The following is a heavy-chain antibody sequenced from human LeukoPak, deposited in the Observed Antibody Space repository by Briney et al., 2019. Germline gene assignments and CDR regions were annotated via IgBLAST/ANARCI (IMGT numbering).Heavy chain of an antibody. CDR3: ARGGSRLRQLALFNGDWFDP. V-gene: IGHV3-30*04. Sequence: PGGSLRLSCAASGFTFSNYALHWVRQAPGKGLEWVAVISYDDTNKYYVDSVKGRFTISRDNSKNTLYLQMNSLRAEDTAVYYCARGGSRLRQLALFNGDWFDPWGQGTLVTVSS. J-gene: IGHJ5*02. CDR1: GFTFSNYA. D-gene: IGHD6-13*01. CDR2: ISYDDTNK.